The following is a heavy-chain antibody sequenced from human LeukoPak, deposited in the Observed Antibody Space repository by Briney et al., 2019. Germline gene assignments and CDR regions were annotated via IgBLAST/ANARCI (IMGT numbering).Heavy chain of an antibody. CDR3: ATRRSYYYDSSGYYPLDY. V-gene: IGHV3-23*01. D-gene: IGHD3-22*01. Sequence: GGSLRLSCAASGFTFSSYAMSWVRQAPGKGLEWVSAISGSGGSTYYADSVKGRFTIPRDNSKNTLYLQMNSLRAEDTAVYYCATRRSYYYDSSGYYPLDYWGQGTLVTVSS. J-gene: IGHJ4*02. CDR2: ISGSGGST. CDR1: GFTFSSYA.